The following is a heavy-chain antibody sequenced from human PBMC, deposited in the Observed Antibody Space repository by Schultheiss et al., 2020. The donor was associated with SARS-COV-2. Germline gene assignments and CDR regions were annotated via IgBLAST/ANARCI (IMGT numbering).Heavy chain of an antibody. CDR2: IYYSGST. J-gene: IGHJ6*02. Sequence: GSLRLSCAVSGGSISSSNWWSWVRQPPGKGLEWIGYIYYSGSTNYNPSLKSRVTISVDTSKNQFSLKLSSVTAADTAVYYCASEGYCSSTSCFDYYYYGMDVWGQGTTVTVSS. V-gene: IGHV4-4*02. D-gene: IGHD2-2*01. CDR1: GGSISSSNW. CDR3: ASEGYCSSTSCFDYYYYGMDV.